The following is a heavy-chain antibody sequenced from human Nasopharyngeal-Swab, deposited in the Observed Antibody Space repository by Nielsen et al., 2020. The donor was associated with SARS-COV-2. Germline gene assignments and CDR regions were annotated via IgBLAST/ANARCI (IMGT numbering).Heavy chain of an antibody. CDR2: ISAYNGNT. J-gene: IGHJ6*03. CDR1: GYTFTSNS. D-gene: IGHD1-7*01. V-gene: IGHV1-18*04. Sequence: ASVKVSCKASGYTFTSNSITWVRQAPGQGLEWMGWISAYNGNTNYAQKLQGRVTMTTDTSTSTAYMELRSLRSDDTAVYYCARGTGTTVLAYYYYMDVWGKGTTVTVSS. CDR3: ARGTGTTVLAYYYYMDV.